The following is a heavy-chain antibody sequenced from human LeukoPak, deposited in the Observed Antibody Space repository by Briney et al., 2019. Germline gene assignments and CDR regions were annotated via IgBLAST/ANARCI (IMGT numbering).Heavy chain of an antibody. CDR2: IKEDGSEK. CDR3: ARETYYYDTAYLDY. D-gene: IGHD3-22*01. V-gene: IGHV3-7*01. J-gene: IGHJ4*02. Sequence: GGSLRLSCVVSGFTFRSRWMSWVRQAPGKGLEWVANIKEDGSEKYYVDSVKGRLTISRDNAKNSLYLQMNSLRAEDTAVYYCARETYYYDTAYLDYWGQGTLVTVST. CDR1: GFTFRSRW.